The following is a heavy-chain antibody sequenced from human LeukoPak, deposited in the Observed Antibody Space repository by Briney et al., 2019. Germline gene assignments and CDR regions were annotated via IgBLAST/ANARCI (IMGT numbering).Heavy chain of an antibody. CDR3: ARGGYYGTGNDFRFDP. CDR1: GGSISSYY. D-gene: IGHD3-10*01. J-gene: IGHJ5*02. V-gene: IGHV4-59*01. CDR2: IYYSGST. Sequence: SETLSLTRTVSGGSISSYYWSWIRQPPGKGLEWIGYIYYSGSTIYKPSLKSRVTISVDTSKNQYYLKLSSVTAADTGVYYCARGGYYGTGNDFRFDPWGQGALVTVCS.